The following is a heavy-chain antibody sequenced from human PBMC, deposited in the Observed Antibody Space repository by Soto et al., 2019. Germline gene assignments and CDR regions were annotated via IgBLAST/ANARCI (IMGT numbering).Heavy chain of an antibody. CDR1: GFTVSNNY. CDR3: AAYSHKGY. Sequence: EEQLVESGGDLVQPGGSLRLSCAASGFTVSNNYMSWVRQAPGKGLEWVSLIYSGGSTYYADSVKGRCTISRDSSKNTLYLQMNRLRAEDTAMYYCAAYSHKGYWGQGTLVTFSS. V-gene: IGHV3-66*01. J-gene: IGHJ4*02. CDR2: IYSGGST. D-gene: IGHD3-16*01.